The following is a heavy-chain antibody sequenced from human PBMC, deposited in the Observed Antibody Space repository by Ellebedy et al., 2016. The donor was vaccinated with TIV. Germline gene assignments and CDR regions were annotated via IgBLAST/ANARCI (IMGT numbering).Heavy chain of an antibody. Sequence: GESLKISCEASRFTFSTYSMNWVRQAPGKGLEWISYIGSRSGIFRYADSVKGRFTSSRDNAKNSLYLQMNSLRAEDTAVYYCATGARSEGGYWGQGTLVTVSS. V-gene: IGHV3-48*01. CDR2: IGSRSGIF. CDR3: ATGARSEGGY. CDR1: RFTFSTYS. D-gene: IGHD2-15*01. J-gene: IGHJ4*02.